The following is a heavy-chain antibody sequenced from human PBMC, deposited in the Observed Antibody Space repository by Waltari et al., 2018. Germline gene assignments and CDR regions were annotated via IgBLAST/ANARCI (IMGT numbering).Heavy chain of an antibody. CDR2: IYYSGST. Sequence: QVQLQESGPGLVKPSETLSLTCTVSGGSISSYYWSWIRQPPGKGLEWIGYIYYSGSTNYNPSLKSRVTISVDTSKNQFSLKLSSVTAADTAVYYCARDHPKVLRYFDGGGAFDIWGQGTMVTVSS. V-gene: IGHV4-59*01. CDR1: GGSISSYY. D-gene: IGHD3-9*01. J-gene: IGHJ3*02. CDR3: ARDHPKVLRYFDGGGAFDI.